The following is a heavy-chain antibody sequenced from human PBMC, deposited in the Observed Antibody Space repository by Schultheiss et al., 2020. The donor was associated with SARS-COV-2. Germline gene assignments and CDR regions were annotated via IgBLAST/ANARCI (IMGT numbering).Heavy chain of an antibody. J-gene: IGHJ4*02. V-gene: IGHV1-18*01. Sequence: ASVKVSCKASGGTFSSYAISWVRQAPGQGLEWMGWMNPNSGNTNYAQKLQGRVTMTTDTSTSTAYMELRSLRSDDTAVYYCAREGFDYWGQGTLVTVSS. CDR3: AREGFDY. CDR1: GGTFSSYA. CDR2: MNPNSGNT.